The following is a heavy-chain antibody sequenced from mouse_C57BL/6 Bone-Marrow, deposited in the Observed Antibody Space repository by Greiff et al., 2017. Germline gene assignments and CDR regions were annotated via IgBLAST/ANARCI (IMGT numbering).Heavy chain of an antibody. CDR3: TRIAY. CDR2: IYPENGDT. Sequence: VQLKQPGAELVRPGASVKLSCTASGFNFKDDYMPWVKQRPEQGLEWIGWIYPENGDTDYASKFQGKATITVDTSSNTAYMQLSSLTSENTAVYNCTRIAYWGKGTMVTVSA. V-gene: IGHV14-4*01. J-gene: IGHJ3*01. CDR1: GFNFKDDY.